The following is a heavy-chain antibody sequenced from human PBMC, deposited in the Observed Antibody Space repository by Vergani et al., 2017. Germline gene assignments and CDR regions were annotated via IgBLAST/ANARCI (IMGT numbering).Heavy chain of an antibody. CDR1: GFTFSSYA. CDR2: ISGSGGST. Sequence: EVQLLESGGGLVQPGGSLRLSCAASGFTFSSYAMSWVRQAPGKGLEWVSAISGSGGSTYYADSVKGRFTISRDNAKNSLYLQMNSLRAEDTALYYCAKDRSGWYSFFDYWGQGTLVTVSS. V-gene: IGHV3-23*01. D-gene: IGHD6-19*01. CDR3: AKDRSGWYSFFDY. J-gene: IGHJ4*02.